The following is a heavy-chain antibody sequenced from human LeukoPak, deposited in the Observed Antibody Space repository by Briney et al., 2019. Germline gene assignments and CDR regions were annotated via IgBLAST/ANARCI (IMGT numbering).Heavy chain of an antibody. CDR1: GFTVITND. V-gene: IGHV3-53*01. CDR2: LYSDSNT. D-gene: IGHD1-14*01. Sequence: GGSLRLSGAASGFTVITNDMTRLRQAPGNGLKWVSVLYSDSNTKYADSVQGRFTISRDHSKNTLYLEMNSLSPDDTAVYYCARGVEPLAANTLAYWGQGTLVTVSS. J-gene: IGHJ4*02. CDR3: ARGVEPLAANTLAY.